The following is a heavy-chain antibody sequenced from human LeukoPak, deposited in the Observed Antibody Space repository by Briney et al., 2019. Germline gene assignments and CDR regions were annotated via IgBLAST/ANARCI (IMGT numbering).Heavy chain of an antibody. J-gene: IGHJ4*02. CDR2: IYYIRST. CDR3: ARATSYGYFDF. CDR1: GGSVSSDSYY. D-gene: IGHD1-26*01. Sequence: SETLSLTCTVSGGSVSSDSYYWSWIRQPPGKGLEWIGNIYYIRSTNYNPSLKSRVTMSVDTSKNQLSLKLSYVLAADTAVYYCARATSYGYFDFWGQGTLVTVSS. V-gene: IGHV4-61*01.